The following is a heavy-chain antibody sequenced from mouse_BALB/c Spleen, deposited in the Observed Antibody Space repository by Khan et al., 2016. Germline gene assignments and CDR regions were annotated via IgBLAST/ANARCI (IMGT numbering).Heavy chain of an antibody. CDR2: VDPYNGGT. V-gene: IGHV1S135*01. CDR3: ARWDGNYVPFAY. J-gene: IGHJ3*01. D-gene: IGHD2-1*01. Sequence: VQLKQSRPELVKPGASVKVSCKASGYAFTSYNMYWVKQSHGKSLEWIGYVDPYNGGTTYNQKFKGKATLTVDKSSSTAYMHLNSLTSEDSAVYYCARWDGNYVPFAYWGQGTLVTVSA. CDR1: GYAFTSYN.